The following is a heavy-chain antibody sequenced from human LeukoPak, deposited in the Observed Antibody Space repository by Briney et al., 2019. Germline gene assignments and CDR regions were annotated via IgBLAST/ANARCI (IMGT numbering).Heavy chain of an antibody. CDR1: GDSVSSNSAA. CDR3: AREGLAWEIPVRFYYFGLDV. Sequence: SQTLSLTCAISGDSVSSNSAAWNWVRQSPSRGLEWLGRTYYTSKWYNDYAVSVRSRIIIEPDTSKNQFSLQLKSVTPEDTAVYYCAREGLAWEIPVRFYYFGLDVWGQGTTVIVSS. V-gene: IGHV6-1*01. D-gene: IGHD1-26*01. J-gene: IGHJ6*02. CDR2: TYYTSKWYN.